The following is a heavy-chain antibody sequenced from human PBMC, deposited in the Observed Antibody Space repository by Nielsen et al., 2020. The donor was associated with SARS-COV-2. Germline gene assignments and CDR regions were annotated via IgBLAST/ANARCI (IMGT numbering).Heavy chain of an antibody. D-gene: IGHD6-13*01. CDR2: IYYSGST. Sequence: SETLSLTCTVSGGSISSGDYYWSWIRQPPGKGLEWIGYIYYSGSTYYNPSLKSRVTISVDTSKNQFSLKLSSVTAADTAVYYCARIGKSEGIDYWGQGTLVTVSS. CDR3: ARIGKSEGIDY. J-gene: IGHJ4*02. CDR1: GGSISSGDYY. V-gene: IGHV4-30-4*02.